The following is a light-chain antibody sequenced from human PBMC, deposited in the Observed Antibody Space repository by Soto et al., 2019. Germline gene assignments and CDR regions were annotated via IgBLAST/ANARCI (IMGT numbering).Light chain of an antibody. J-gene: IGKJ5*01. CDR1: QSVDRY. V-gene: IGKV3-11*01. Sequence: EIVLTQSPATLSLSPGEGATLSCSASQSVDRYLAWYQQKPGQAPRLLIYDAINRATGVPARFRGRGSGTDFTLTITSLEPEDFAVYYCQQRSNWPPITFGQGTRLEIK. CDR2: DAI. CDR3: QQRSNWPPIT.